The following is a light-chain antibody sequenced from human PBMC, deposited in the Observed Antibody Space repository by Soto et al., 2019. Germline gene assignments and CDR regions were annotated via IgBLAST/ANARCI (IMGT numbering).Light chain of an antibody. CDR3: QQRSDWQST. V-gene: IGKV3-11*01. J-gene: IGKJ4*01. CDR1: QSVSSY. Sequence: EIVLTQSPATLSLSPGERATLSCRASQSVSSYLAWYQQKPGQAPRLLIYDASNRATGIPARFSGSGSGTDFTLTISSLEPDDFAVYYCQQRSDWQSTFGGGTKVQIK. CDR2: DAS.